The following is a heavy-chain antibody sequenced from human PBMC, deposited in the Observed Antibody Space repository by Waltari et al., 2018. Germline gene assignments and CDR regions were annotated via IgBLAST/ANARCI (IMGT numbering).Heavy chain of an antibody. CDR3: ARDRHDSSGYRYAFDI. CDR2: IIPIFGTA. CDR1: GGTFSSYA. Sequence: QVQLVQSGAEVKKPGSSVKVSCKASGGTFSSYAISWVRQAPGQGLEWMGRIIPIFGTANYAQKFQGRVTITADKSTSTAYMELSSLRSEDTAVYYCARDRHDSSGYRYAFDIWGQGTMVTVSS. V-gene: IGHV1-69*08. J-gene: IGHJ3*02. D-gene: IGHD3-22*01.